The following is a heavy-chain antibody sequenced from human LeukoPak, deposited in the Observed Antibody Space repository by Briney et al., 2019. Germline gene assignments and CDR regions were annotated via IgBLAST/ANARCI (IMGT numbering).Heavy chain of an antibody. V-gene: IGHV4-34*01. CDR2: INHSGST. Sequence: KTSETLSLTCTVSGGSISSYYWSWIRQPPGKGLEWIGEINHSGSTNYNPSLKSRVTISVDTSKNQFSLKLSSVTAADTAVYYCARGGYSYGYHYYYGMDVWGQGTTVTVSS. D-gene: IGHD5-18*01. CDR1: GGSISSYY. J-gene: IGHJ6*02. CDR3: ARGGYSYGYHYYYGMDV.